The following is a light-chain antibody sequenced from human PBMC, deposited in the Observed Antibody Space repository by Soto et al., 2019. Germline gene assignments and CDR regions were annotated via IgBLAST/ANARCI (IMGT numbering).Light chain of an antibody. V-gene: IGKV1-27*01. J-gene: IGKJ4*01. Sequence: DIQMTQSPSSLSASVGDRVTITCRASQGISNYLAWYQQKPGKVPKLLTYAASTLQSGVPSRFSGSGSGTDFTLSFSSLQPEDVAIYYCQKYNSAPQLTFGGGTKVDIK. CDR1: QGISNY. CDR3: QKYNSAPQLT. CDR2: AAS.